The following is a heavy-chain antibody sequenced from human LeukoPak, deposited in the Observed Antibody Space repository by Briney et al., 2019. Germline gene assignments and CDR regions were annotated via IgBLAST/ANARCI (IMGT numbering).Heavy chain of an antibody. CDR1: GFTFSSYG. V-gene: IGHV3-30*03. J-gene: IGHJ4*02. CDR3: TTPHGDYHNYFDY. CDR2: ISYDGSNK. D-gene: IGHD4-17*01. Sequence: GRSLRLSCAASGFTFSSYGMHWVRQAPGKGLEWVAVISYDGSNKYYADSVKGRFTISRDNSKNTLYLQMNSLRAGDTAVYYCTTPHGDYHNYFDYWGQGTLVTVSS.